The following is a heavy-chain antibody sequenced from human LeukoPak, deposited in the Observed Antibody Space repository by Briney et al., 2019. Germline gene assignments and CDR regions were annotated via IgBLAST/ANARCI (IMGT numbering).Heavy chain of an antibody. CDR3: TRTQSSWDAFDI. V-gene: IGHV3-30*03. D-gene: IGHD1-14*01. Sequence: GGSLRLSCAASGFTFSSYAMNWVRQAPGKGLEWVAVISYDGSNKYYADSVKGRFTISRDNSKNTLYLQMNSLRAEDTAVYYCTRTQSSWDAFDIWGQGTMVTVSS. CDR2: ISYDGSNK. J-gene: IGHJ3*02. CDR1: GFTFSSYA.